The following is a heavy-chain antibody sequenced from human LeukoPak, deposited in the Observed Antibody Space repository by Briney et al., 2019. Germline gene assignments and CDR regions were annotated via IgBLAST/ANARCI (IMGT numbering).Heavy chain of an antibody. CDR1: GYTFTGYY. CDR3: ARGDFQITRAFDY. CDR2: INPNSGGT. D-gene: IGHD3-16*01. Sequence: ASVKVSCKASGYTFTGYYMHWVRQAPGQGLEWMGWINPNSGGTDYAQKFQGRVTMTRDTSINTASMEMSRLRSDDTAVYYCARGDFQITRAFDYWGQGTLVTVSS. V-gene: IGHV1-2*02. J-gene: IGHJ4*02.